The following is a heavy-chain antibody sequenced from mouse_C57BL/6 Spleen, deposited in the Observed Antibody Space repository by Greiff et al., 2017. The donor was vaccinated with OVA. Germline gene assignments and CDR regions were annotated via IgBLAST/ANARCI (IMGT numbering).Heavy chain of an antibody. D-gene: IGHD4-1*01. Sequence: QVQLKESGAELVRPGASVTLSCKASGYTFTDYEMHWVKQTPVHGLEWIGAIDPETGGTAYNQKFKGKAILTADKSSSTAYMELRSLTSEDSAVYYCTRGELGGYFDVWGTGTTVTVSS. CDR3: TRGELGGYFDV. J-gene: IGHJ1*03. V-gene: IGHV1-15*01. CDR2: IDPETGGT. CDR1: GYTFTDYE.